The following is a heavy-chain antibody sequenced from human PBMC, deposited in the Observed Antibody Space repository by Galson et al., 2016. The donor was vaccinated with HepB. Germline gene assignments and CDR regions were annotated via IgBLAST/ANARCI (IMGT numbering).Heavy chain of an antibody. D-gene: IGHD3-16*01. CDR1: GFSLSTTGVG. J-gene: IGHJ5*02. Sequence: PALVNPTQTLTLTCSFSGFSLSTTGVGVGWIRQPPGKAPERLALIYWNGDKRFRPSLENRLTITSDTSKNQVVLTMTNMEPVDTAIYYCVHTRRMITEVRGFVAWFDPWGQGTLVTVSS. V-gene: IGHV2-5*01. CDR3: VHTRRMITEVRGFVAWFDP. CDR2: IYWNGDK.